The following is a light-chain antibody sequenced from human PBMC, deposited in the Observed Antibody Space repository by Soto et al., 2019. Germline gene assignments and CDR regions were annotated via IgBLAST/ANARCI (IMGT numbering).Light chain of an antibody. CDR2: KAS. CDR1: QSISSW. V-gene: IGKV1-5*03. Sequence: DIHLTQSPSTLSASVGDRVTITCRASQSISSWLAWYQHKPGKPPKLLIYKASTLESGVPSRFSGRGSGTEFNLTISSLQPDDFATYYCQHWVDYMWTFGQGTKVEIK. J-gene: IGKJ1*01. CDR3: QHWVDYMWT.